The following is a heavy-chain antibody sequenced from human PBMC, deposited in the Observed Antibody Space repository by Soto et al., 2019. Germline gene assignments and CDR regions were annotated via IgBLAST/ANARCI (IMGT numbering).Heavy chain of an antibody. D-gene: IGHD2-15*01. CDR2: IYWKVEK. J-gene: IGHJ4*02. Sequence: QISLKESGPTLVKPTETLTLTCSFSGFSLSTSGVGVGWIRQPPGKALEWLGMIYWKVEKRYSPSLTNRLTITKDTSKNQVVLTLTDMDPEDTGTYFCAHRRCSVGSCYFDYWGQVTLGTVSS. V-gene: IGHV2-5*01. CDR1: GFSLSTSGVG. CDR3: AHRRCSVGSCYFDY.